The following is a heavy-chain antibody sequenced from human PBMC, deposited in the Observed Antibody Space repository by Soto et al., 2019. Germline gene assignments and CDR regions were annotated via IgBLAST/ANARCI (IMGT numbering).Heavy chain of an antibody. CDR2: INPSGGST. J-gene: IGHJ6*03. Sequence: ASVKVSCKASGYTFTSYYMHWVRQAPGQGLEWMGIINPSGGSTSYAQKFQGRVTMTRDTSTSTVYMELSSLRSEDTAVYYCARGGHYDILTGRAYYYYYMDVWGKGNPGHRLL. CDR1: GYTFTSYY. CDR3: ARGGHYDILTGRAYYYYYMDV. V-gene: IGHV1-46*03. D-gene: IGHD3-9*01.